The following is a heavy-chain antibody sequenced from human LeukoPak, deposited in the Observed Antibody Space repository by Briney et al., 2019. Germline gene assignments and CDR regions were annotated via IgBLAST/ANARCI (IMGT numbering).Heavy chain of an antibody. CDR1: GFTVSSKY. CDR3: AKDLKFDY. CDR2: LYSSGPT. V-gene: IGHV3-66*01. J-gene: IGHJ4*02. Sequence: GGSLRLSCAVSGFTVSSKYMSWVRQAPGKGLEWVAVLYSSGPTYYADSLKGRVTISRDDSKNTLSLQMNGLRAEDTAVYYCAKDLKFDYWGQGTLVTVSS.